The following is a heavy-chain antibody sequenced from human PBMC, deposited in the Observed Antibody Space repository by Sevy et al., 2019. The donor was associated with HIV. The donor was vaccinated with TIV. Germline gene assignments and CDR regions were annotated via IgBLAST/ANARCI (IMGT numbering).Heavy chain of an antibody. J-gene: IGHJ6*03. V-gene: IGHV1-8*03. CDR2: MNPNSGNT. CDR1: GYTFTSYD. CDR3: ARGLGDYGSGSYYPEDYYDYMDV. Sequence: ASVKVSCKASGYTFTSYDINWVRQATGQGLEWMGWMNPNSGNTGYPQKFQGRVTITRNTSISTAYMELSSLRSEDTAVYYCARGLGDYGSGSYYPEDYYDYMDVWGKGTTVTVSS. D-gene: IGHD3-10*01.